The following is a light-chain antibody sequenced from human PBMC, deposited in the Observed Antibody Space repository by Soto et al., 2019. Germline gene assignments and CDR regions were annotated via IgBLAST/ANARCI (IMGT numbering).Light chain of an antibody. CDR3: QQSYSTPRLFT. Sequence: DIQMTQSPSSLSASVGDRVTITCRASQGISRYLNWYQQKPGKAPKLLIYAASSLQSGVPSRFSGSGSGTDFTLTISRLQPEDSATYYCQQSYSTPRLFTFGQGTNLEI. J-gene: IGKJ2*01. CDR1: QGISRY. V-gene: IGKV1-39*01. CDR2: AAS.